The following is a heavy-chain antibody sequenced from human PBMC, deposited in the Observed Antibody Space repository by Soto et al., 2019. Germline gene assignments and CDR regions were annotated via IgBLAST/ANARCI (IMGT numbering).Heavy chain of an antibody. Sequence: SVKVSCKASGGTFSSYAISWVRQAPGQGLEWMGGIIPIFGTANYAQKFQGRVTITADESTSTAYTELSSLRSEDTAVYYCARMYYYDSSGAFDYWGQGTMVTVSS. CDR3: ARMYYYDSSGAFDY. J-gene: IGHJ4*02. D-gene: IGHD3-22*01. CDR2: IIPIFGTA. V-gene: IGHV1-69*13. CDR1: GGTFSSYA.